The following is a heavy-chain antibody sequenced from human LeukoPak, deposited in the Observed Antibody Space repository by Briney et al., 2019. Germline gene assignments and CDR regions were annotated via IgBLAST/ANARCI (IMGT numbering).Heavy chain of an antibody. CDR3: ARDRQLQWFGEFNIDLDY. D-gene: IGHD3-10*01. J-gene: IGHJ4*02. Sequence: ASVKVSCKASGYTFSSYAISWVRQAPGQGFEWMGWISSYNGNTNYVEKFQGRVTMTTDTSTNTAYMELRGLRSDDTAVYYCARDRQLQWFGEFNIDLDYWGQGTLVTVSS. V-gene: IGHV1-18*04. CDR1: GYTFSSYA. CDR2: ISSYNGNT.